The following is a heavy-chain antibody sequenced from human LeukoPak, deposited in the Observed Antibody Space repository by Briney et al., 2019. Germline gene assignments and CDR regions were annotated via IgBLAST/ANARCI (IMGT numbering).Heavy chain of an antibody. Sequence: ASVNVSFKAAGRTFSSYAISWVRQAPGQGLEWMGGIIPIFGTANYAQKFQGRGTITTDESTSTAYMELSSLRSDDTAVYYCERVMAYYYGSGSYSTYYLDVWGKGPTVTVSS. CDR2: IIPIFGTA. D-gene: IGHD3-10*01. CDR3: ERVMAYYYGSGSYSTYYLDV. V-gene: IGHV1-69*05. CDR1: GRTFSSYA. J-gene: IGHJ6*03.